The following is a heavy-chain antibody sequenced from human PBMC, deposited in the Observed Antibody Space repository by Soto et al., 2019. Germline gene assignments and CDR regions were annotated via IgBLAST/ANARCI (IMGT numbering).Heavy chain of an antibody. J-gene: IGHJ4*02. CDR2: ISAYNGDT. CDR3: ARKAMGAPVDQ. V-gene: IGHV1-18*01. CDR1: GFTFITYG. Sequence: GAEVKKPGASVKVSCKASGFTFITYGFTWVRQAPGQGLEWMGWISAYNGDTHYAQKVQGRVTMTTDTSTSTAYMELRSLTSDDTAVYYCARKAMGAPVDQWGQGTLVIVSS. D-gene: IGHD5-18*01.